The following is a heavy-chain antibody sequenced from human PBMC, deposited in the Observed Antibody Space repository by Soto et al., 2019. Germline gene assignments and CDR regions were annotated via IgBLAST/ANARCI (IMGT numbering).Heavy chain of an antibody. CDR2: IWYDGTNK. CDR1: GFTFSNSG. V-gene: IGHV3-33*01. Sequence: QVQLVESGGGVVQPGRSLRLSCAASGFTFSNSGMHWVRQAPGKGLEWVALIWYDGTNKYYADSVSGRFTISRDNSKSTVYLELNSLGVEATAIDYRARGAGGSWTLWSWGQGAPFTVPS. CDR3: ARGAGGSWTLWS. D-gene: IGHD6-25*01. J-gene: IGHJ5*02.